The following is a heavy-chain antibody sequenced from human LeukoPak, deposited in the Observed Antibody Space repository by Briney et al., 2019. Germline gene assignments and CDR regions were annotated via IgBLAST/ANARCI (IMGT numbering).Heavy chain of an antibody. D-gene: IGHD3-10*01. CDR1: GGSINSSNW. V-gene: IGHV4-4*02. Sequence: SGTLSLTCAVSGGSINSSNWWSWVRQSPGKGLEWIGEIYHSGSTNYNPSLKSRVTILVDKSKNQFSLKLSSVTAADTAVYYCARLIIVRGVKSPLDYWGQGTLVTVSS. J-gene: IGHJ4*02. CDR2: IYHSGST. CDR3: ARLIIVRGVKSPLDY.